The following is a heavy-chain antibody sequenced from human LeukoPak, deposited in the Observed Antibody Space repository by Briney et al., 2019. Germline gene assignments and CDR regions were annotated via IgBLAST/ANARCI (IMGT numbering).Heavy chain of an antibody. J-gene: IGHJ3*02. CDR1: GFTFSSYS. V-gene: IGHV3-21*01. D-gene: IGHD3-9*01. CDR3: VILYYDILTGYPNAFDI. CDR2: ISSSSYI. Sequence: GGSLRLSCAASGFTFSSYSMNWVRQAPGKGLEWVSSISSSSYIYYADSVKGRFTISRDNSKNTLYLQVNSLRAEDTAVYYCVILYYDILTGYPNAFDIWGQGTMVTVCS.